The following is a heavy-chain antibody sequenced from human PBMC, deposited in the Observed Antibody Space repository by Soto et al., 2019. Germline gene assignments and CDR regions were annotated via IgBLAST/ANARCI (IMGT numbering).Heavy chain of an antibody. Sequence: SATXSLTCSSSVSPITLGYDALNWIRQPPGSVLEWIGYIFHGGSTYYNPSLRSRVTISFDRSRTHFSLKMSSVTAADTAVYYRARGRVVVQADVMLPCIDTWGQGALV. CDR1: VSPITLGYDA. CDR3: ARGRVVVQADVMLPCIDT. V-gene: IGHV4-30-2*01. J-gene: IGHJ4*02. D-gene: IGHD2-2*01. CDR2: IFHGGST.